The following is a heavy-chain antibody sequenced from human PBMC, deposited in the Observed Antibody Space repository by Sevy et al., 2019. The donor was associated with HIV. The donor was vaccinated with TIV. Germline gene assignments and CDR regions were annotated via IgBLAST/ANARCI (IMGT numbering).Heavy chain of an antibody. J-gene: IGHJ4*02. CDR2: ISSRSTTM. Sequence: GGSLRLSCATSGFNFSAYSMNCVRQAPGKGLEWISYISSRSTTMEYADSVKGRFTVSRDNGKSSMSLYMNSLRDEDTAAHYSARGVLDYWGQGAVVTVSS. V-gene: IGHV3-48*02. CDR1: GFNFSAYS. CDR3: ARGVLDY.